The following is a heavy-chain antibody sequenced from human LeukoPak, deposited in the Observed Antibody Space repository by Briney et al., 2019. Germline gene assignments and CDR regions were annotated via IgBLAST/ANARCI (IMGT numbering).Heavy chain of an antibody. CDR1: GGTCSSYA. V-gene: IGHV1-69*01. CDR2: IIPIFGTA. Sequence: GSSVKVSCKASGGTCSSYAISWVRQAPGQGLEWMGGIIPIFGTANYTQKFQGRVTITADESTSTAYMELSSLRSEDTAVYYCARVGYGANWFDPWGQGTLVTVSS. J-gene: IGHJ5*02. D-gene: IGHD6-13*01. CDR3: ARVGYGANWFDP.